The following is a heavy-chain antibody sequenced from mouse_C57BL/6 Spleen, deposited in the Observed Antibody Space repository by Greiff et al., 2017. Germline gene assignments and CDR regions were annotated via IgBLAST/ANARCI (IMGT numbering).Heavy chain of an antibody. Sequence: VQLQQSGPGLVQPSQSLSITCTVSGFSLTSYGVHWVRQSPGKGLEWLGVIWRGGSTDYNAAFMSRLSITKDNSKSQVFFKMNSLQADDTAIYYSAKNDGYYDYAMDYWGKGTSVTVSS. J-gene: IGHJ4*01. CDR3: AKNDGYYDYAMDY. V-gene: IGHV2-5*01. CDR2: IWRGGST. CDR1: GFSLTSYG. D-gene: IGHD2-3*01.